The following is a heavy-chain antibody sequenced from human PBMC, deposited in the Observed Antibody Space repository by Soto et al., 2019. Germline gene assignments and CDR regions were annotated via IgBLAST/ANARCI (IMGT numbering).Heavy chain of an antibody. CDR3: ARHEAGWYFDS. Sequence: EALSLTCTVSRGSISRGTNYWAWIRQPPGKGLEWIANIYYSGSTFYNPSLKSRVTISLDTSKNQFSLKLRSVTAADTAVYYCARHEAGWYFDSWGQGTLVTVSP. CDR2: IYYSGST. V-gene: IGHV4-39*01. CDR1: RGSISRGTNY. J-gene: IGHJ4*02. D-gene: IGHD6-25*01.